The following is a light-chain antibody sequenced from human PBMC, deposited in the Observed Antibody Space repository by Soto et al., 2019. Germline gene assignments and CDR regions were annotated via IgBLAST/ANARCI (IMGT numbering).Light chain of an antibody. CDR2: DAS. CDR1: QGFTGA. Sequence: AIQLTQSPSSLSASVGDRVTITCRASQGFTGALAWYQQKPGEPPNLLIYDASTLESGVPSRFSGSGSGTDFTLTISSLQPEDSATYFCQQFNNYLLTFGGGTKVQIK. J-gene: IGKJ4*01. CDR3: QQFNNYLLT. V-gene: IGKV1D-13*01.